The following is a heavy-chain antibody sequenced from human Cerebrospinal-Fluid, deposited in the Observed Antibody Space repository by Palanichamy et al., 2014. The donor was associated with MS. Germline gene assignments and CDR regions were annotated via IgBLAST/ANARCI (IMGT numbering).Heavy chain of an antibody. J-gene: IGHJ4*02. CDR3: VRHLWTTTTSDY. D-gene: IGHD3/OR15-3a*01. Sequence: QLQLQESGPGLVKPSETLSLTCSVSGDSISSSGNNWGWIRQPPGKGLEWIGTIYRSGNTFYSPSLKSRVTISVDTSTNQLSLTLGSVTAADTAVYYCVRHLWTTTTSDYWGQGTLVTVSS. CDR2: IYRSGNT. CDR1: GDSISSSGNN. V-gene: IGHV4-39*01.